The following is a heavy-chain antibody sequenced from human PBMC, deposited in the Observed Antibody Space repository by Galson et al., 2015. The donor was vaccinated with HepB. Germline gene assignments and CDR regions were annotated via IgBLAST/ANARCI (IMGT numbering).Heavy chain of an antibody. Sequence: SLRLSCAVSGFTFRDYAMSWVRQAPGKGLEWVSTISGSGSDTDYADSVKGRFTFSRDNSKNTVYLQMNSLRAEDTAVYYRAKDFGYTYGCFHYWGQGTLVTVSS. CDR3: AKDFGYTYGCFHY. CDR2: ISGSGSDT. J-gene: IGHJ4*02. V-gene: IGHV3-23*01. D-gene: IGHD5-18*01. CDR1: GFTFRDYA.